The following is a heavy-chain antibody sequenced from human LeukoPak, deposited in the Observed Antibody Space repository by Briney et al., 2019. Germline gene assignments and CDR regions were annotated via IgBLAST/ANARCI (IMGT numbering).Heavy chain of an antibody. CDR3: ARALAVTGRGPRDFDF. D-gene: IGHD6-19*01. CDR1: GYTFTNYA. J-gene: IGHJ4*02. V-gene: IGHV1-18*01. Sequence: ASVKVSCKASGYTFTNYAMNWVRQAPGQGLEWMGWISAYNGNTNYAQKLQGRVTMTTDTSTSTAYMELRSLRSDDTAVYYCARALAVTGRGPRDFDFWGQGTLVTVSS. CDR2: ISAYNGNT.